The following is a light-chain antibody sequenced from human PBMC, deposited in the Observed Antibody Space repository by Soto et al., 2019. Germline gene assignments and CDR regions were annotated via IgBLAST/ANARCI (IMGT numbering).Light chain of an antibody. CDR2: AAS. J-gene: IGKJ5*01. Sequence: DIQLTQSPSFLSASVGEGVTITCRTSKGISSYLAWYQQKPGEAPKFLIYAASTLRGGVPSRFSGSGSGTEFTLTISILQPEDFATYYCQGLNDYPITFGQGTRLEIK. CDR3: QGLNDYPIT. CDR1: KGISSY. V-gene: IGKV1-9*01.